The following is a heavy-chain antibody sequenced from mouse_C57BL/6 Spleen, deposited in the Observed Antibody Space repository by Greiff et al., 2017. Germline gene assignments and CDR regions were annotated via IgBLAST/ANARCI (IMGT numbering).Heavy chain of an antibody. CDR1: GFNIKDYY. Sequence: VQLKESGAELVKPGASVKLSCTASGFNIKDYYMHWVKQRTEQGLEWIGRIDPEDGETKYAPEFQGKATITADTSSNTAYLQLSSLTSEDTAGYYCARGEEATVVPYYWGQGTTLTVSS. CDR3: ARGEEATVVPYY. CDR2: IDPEDGET. J-gene: IGHJ2*01. V-gene: IGHV14-2*01. D-gene: IGHD1-1*01.